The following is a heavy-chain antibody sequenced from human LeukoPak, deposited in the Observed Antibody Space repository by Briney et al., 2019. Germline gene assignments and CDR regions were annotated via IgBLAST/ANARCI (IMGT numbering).Heavy chain of an antibody. CDR1: GFTFSSYA. CDR2: ISGSGGST. D-gene: IGHD5-24*01. Sequence: PGGSLRLSCAASGFTFSSYAMSWVRQAPGKGLEWVSAISGSGGSTYYADSVKGRFTISRDNSKNTLYLQMNSLRAEDTAVYYCAKDRRDGYNSHYYYYMDVWGKGTTVTVSS. J-gene: IGHJ6*03. V-gene: IGHV3-23*01. CDR3: AKDRRDGYNSHYYYYMDV.